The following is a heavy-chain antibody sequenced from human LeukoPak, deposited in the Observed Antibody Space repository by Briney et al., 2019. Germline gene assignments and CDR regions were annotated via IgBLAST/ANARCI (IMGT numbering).Heavy chain of an antibody. CDR1: GGSISSYY. V-gene: IGHV4-34*01. CDR3: ARQVHSSDRRIPGGFDY. CDR2: INHSGST. J-gene: IGHJ4*02. Sequence: SETLSLTCTVSGGSISSYYWSWIRQSPEKGLEWIGEINHSGSTNYNPSLKSRVTISVDTSKNQFSLKLTSVTAADTAVYYCARQVHSSDRRIPGGFDYWGQGTLVTVSS. D-gene: IGHD5-18*01.